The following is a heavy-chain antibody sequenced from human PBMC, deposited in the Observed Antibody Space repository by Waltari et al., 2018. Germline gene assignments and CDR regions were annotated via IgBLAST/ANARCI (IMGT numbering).Heavy chain of an antibody. V-gene: IGHV1-2*02. CDR3: ARLSEV. Sequence: QVQPVQSGAEVQTPAASGRVYCWTSGYTFPDYYMHGVRQAPGQGLEWMGWINPKNGATYSAQKFQGRLTMTMDTSITTFYMDLSGLRSDDAAMYFCARLSEVWGQGTLVTVSS. CDR2: INPKNGAT. J-gene: IGHJ4*02. CDR1: GYTFPDYY.